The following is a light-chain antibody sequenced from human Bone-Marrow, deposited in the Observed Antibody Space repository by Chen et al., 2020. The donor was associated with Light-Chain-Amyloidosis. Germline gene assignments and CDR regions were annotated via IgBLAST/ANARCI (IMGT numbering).Light chain of an antibody. Sequence: SYVLTQPSSVSVAPGQTATIACGGNNIGSTSVHWYQQTPGQAPLLVVYDASDRPSGIPEGLSGSDSGNAATLTNSRVEAGDAADYYCQVWDRSSDRPVFGGGTKLTVL. V-gene: IGLV3-21*02. CDR3: QVWDRSSDRPV. J-gene: IGLJ3*02. CDR2: DAS. CDR1: NIGSTS.